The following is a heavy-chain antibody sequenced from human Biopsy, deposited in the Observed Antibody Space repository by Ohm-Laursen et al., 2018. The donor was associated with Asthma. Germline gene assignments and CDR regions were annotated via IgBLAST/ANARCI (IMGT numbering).Heavy chain of an antibody. CDR2: GGSYYDGGLK. V-gene: IGHV3-30*14. D-gene: IGHD2-21*02. J-gene: IGHJ4*02. Sequence: SLRLSCSASGFTFRSYAMHWVRQAPGKGLEWVAVGGSYYDGGLKYYADSVNGRFTVSRDNSKNTLYLQMNSLRAEDTAVYYCAGGVVGDSPLCNYWGQGTLVTVSS. CDR1: GFTFRSYA. CDR3: AGGVVGDSPLCNY.